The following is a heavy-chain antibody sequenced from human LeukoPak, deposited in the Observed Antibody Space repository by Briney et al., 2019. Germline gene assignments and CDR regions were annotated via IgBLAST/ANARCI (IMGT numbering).Heavy chain of an antibody. CDR2: ISWNSGVI. Sequence: GGSLRLSCAGSGFSFDDYAMHWVRQAPGKGLEWGSGISWNSGVIGYADSVKGRFTISRDNAENSLYLQMSSLRAEDMALYYCAKGFGPRDVWYFDLWGGGNLVTVSS. V-gene: IGHV3-9*03. CDR3: AKGFGPRDVWYFDL. D-gene: IGHD3-10*01. CDR1: GFSFDDYA. J-gene: IGHJ2*01.